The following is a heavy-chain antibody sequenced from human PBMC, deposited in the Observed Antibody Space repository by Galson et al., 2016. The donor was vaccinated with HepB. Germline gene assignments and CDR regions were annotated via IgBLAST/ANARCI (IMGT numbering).Heavy chain of an antibody. CDR3: ARDSTLCRGVTTDAFDI. D-gene: IGHD3-10*01. CDR2: INHSGRT. J-gene: IGHJ3*02. CDR1: GGSVSTSGYY. V-gene: IGHV4-31*03. Sequence: TLSLTCTVSGGSVSTSGYYWSWIRQHPGKGLEWMGYINHSGRTYYNPSLKNRLTISVDTSKNKFSLTLSSVTATDTALYHCARDSTLCRGVTTDAFDIWGQGTMVTVAS.